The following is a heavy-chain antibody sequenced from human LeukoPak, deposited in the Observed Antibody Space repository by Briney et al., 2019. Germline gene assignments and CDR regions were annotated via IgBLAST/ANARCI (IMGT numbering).Heavy chain of an antibody. V-gene: IGHV4-61*02. D-gene: IGHD2-2*01. CDR1: GGSISSGSYY. CDR2: IYTSGST. CDR3: ARFPGMPDY. Sequence: SETLSLTCTVSGGSISSGSYYWSWLRQPAGKGLEWIGRIYTSGSTNYNPSLKSRVTISVDTSKNQFSLKLSSVTAADTAVYYCARFPGMPDYWGQGTLVTVSS. J-gene: IGHJ4*02.